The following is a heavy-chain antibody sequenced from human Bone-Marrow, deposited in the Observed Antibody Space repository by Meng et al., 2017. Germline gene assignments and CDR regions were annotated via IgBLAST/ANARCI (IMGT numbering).Heavy chain of an antibody. Sequence: SVKVSCKASGGTFSSYTISWVRQAPGQGLEWMGRIIPILGIANYAQKFQGRVTITADNSTSTAYMELSSLRSEDTAVYYCARRRKDYGDYVPYYYGMDVWGQGTTVTVSS. J-gene: IGHJ6*02. CDR2: IIPILGIA. V-gene: IGHV1-69*02. CDR3: ARRRKDYGDYVPYYYGMDV. CDR1: GGTFSSYT. D-gene: IGHD4-17*01.